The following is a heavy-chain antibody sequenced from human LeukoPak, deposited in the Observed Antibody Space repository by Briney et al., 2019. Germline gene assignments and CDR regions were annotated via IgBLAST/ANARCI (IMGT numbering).Heavy chain of an antibody. Sequence: GGSLRLSCVASGFIFSSYSMNWVRQAPGKGLEWVSYISRSSSTIHYADSVKGRFTISRDNAKSSLFLQMNSLRAEDTAVYYCARDGGATMVRGVATYDSWGQGTLVTVSS. CDR3: ARDGGATMVRGVATYDS. J-gene: IGHJ4*02. V-gene: IGHV3-48*04. CDR2: ISRSSSTI. D-gene: IGHD3-10*01. CDR1: GFIFSSYS.